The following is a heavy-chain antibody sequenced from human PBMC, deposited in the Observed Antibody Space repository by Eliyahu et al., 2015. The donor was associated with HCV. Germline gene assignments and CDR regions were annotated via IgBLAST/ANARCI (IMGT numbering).Heavy chain of an antibody. Sequence: EVQLLESGGGLVQPGGSLRLSCAASGFXFSSYAMSWVRQAPGKGLEWVSAISGSGGSTYYADSVKGRFTISRDNSKNTLYLQMNSLRAEDTAVYYCAQRDYYDSSGYLSAGLTPYFDYWGQGTLVTVSS. J-gene: IGHJ4*02. V-gene: IGHV3-23*01. CDR1: GFXFSSYA. CDR2: ISGSGGST. D-gene: IGHD3-22*01. CDR3: AQRDYYDSSGYLSAGLTPYFDY.